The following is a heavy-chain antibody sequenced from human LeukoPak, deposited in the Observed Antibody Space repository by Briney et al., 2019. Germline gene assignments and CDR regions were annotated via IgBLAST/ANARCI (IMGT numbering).Heavy chain of an antibody. CDR3: ARETTTLDL. Sequence: SETLSLTCTVSGGSISSYYWSWIRQPPGKGLEWIGYIYYSGGANYNPSLKSRVTISVDTSKNQFSLKLSSVTAADTAVYYCARETTTLDLWGRGTLVTVSS. J-gene: IGHJ2*01. CDR1: GGSISSYY. V-gene: IGHV4-59*01. D-gene: IGHD1/OR15-1a*01. CDR2: IYYSGGA.